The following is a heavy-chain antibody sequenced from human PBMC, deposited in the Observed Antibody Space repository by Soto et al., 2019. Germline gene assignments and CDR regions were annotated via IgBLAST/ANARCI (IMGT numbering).Heavy chain of an antibody. Sequence: PSETLSLTCTVSGGSISSYYWSWIRQPPGKGLEWNGYIYYSGSTNYNPSLKSRVTISVDASKNQFSLKLCSVTAADTAVYYCSTAKRGYSYGQGYYYYYGMEVWCQGTTVTVSS. CDR2: IYYSGST. CDR1: GGSISSYY. CDR3: STAKRGYSYGQGYYYYYGMEV. D-gene: IGHD5-18*01. V-gene: IGHV4-59*01. J-gene: IGHJ6*02.